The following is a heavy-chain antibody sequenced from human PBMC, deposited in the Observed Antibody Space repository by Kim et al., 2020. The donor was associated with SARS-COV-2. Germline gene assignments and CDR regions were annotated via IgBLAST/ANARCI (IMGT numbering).Heavy chain of an antibody. Sequence: SVKVSCKASGGTFSSYAISWVRQAPGQGLEWMGGIIPIFGTANYAQKFQGRVTITADESTSTAYMELSSLRSEDTAVYYCARVEDSVSITIFGVVTRGWFDPWGQGTLVTVSS. CDR1: GGTFSSYA. D-gene: IGHD3-3*01. CDR3: ARVEDSVSITIFGVVTRGWFDP. J-gene: IGHJ5*02. V-gene: IGHV1-69*13. CDR2: IIPIFGTA.